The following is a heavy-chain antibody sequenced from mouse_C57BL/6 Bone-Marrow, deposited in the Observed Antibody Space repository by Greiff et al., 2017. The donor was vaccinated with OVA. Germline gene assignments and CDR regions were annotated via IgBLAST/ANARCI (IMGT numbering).Heavy chain of an antibody. Sequence: VQLQESGAELVKPGASVKLSCKASGYTFTSYWMHWVKQRPGQGLEWIGMIHPNSGSTNYNEKFKSKATLTVDKSSSTAYMQLSSLTSEDSAVYYCARRNSYFDYWGQGTTLTVSS. V-gene: IGHV1-64*01. CDR1: GYTFTSYW. J-gene: IGHJ2*01. CDR2: IHPNSGST. CDR3: ARRNSYFDY.